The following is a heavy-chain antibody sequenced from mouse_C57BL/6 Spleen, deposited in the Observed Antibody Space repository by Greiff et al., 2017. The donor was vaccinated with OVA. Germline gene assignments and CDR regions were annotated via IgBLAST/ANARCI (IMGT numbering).Heavy chain of an antibody. J-gene: IGHJ1*03. V-gene: IGHV1-69*01. CDR1: GYTFTSYW. CDR3: ARYSITTVVATRSLDV. CDR2: IDPSDSYT. D-gene: IGHD1-1*01. Sequence: VQLQQPGAALVMPGASVKLSCKASGYTFTSYWMHWVKQRPGQGLEWIGEIDPSDSYTNYNQKFKGKSTLTVDKSSSTAYMQLSSLTSEDSAVYYFARYSITTVVATRSLDVWGTGTTVTVSS.